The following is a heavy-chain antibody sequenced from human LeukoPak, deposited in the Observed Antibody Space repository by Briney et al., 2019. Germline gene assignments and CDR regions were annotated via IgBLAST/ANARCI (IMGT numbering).Heavy chain of an antibody. CDR2: VTNSGSSI. V-gene: IGHV3-11*01. CDR1: GLTFSDFY. CDR3: AGRTFGGESPAFDY. Sequence: GGSLRLSCAAPGLTFSDFYMSWIRQAPGRGLEYISYVTNSGSSIYYAASVKGRFTISRDNAKNSLYLQMSNLRAEDTAIYYCAGRTFGGESPAFDYWGQGTLVTVSS. J-gene: IGHJ4*02. D-gene: IGHD2-21*01.